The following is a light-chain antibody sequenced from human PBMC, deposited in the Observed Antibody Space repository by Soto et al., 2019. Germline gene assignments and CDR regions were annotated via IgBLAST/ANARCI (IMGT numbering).Light chain of an antibody. CDR3: CSYAGSCA. Sequence: QSVLTQPASVSGSPGQSITISCTGTSSDVGSYNLVSWYQQHPGKAPKLMIYEGSKRPSGVSNRFSGSKSGNTASLTISGLQAEDEADYYCCSYAGSCAFGTGTKVTVL. CDR1: SSDVGSYNL. CDR2: EGS. J-gene: IGLJ1*01. V-gene: IGLV2-23*01.